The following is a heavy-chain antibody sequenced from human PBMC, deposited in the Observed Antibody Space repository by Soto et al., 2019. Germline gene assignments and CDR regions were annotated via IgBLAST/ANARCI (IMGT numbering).Heavy chain of an antibody. CDR1: GGTFSSYA. Sequence: SVKVSCKASGGTFSSYAISWVRQAPGQGLEWMGGIIPIFGTANYAQKFQGRVTITADESTSTAYMELSSLRSEDTAVYYCARGKHGGSYFRGSTFDIWGQGTMVTVSS. CDR2: IIPIFGTA. J-gene: IGHJ3*02. CDR3: ARGKHGGSYFRGSTFDI. V-gene: IGHV1-69*13. D-gene: IGHD1-26*01.